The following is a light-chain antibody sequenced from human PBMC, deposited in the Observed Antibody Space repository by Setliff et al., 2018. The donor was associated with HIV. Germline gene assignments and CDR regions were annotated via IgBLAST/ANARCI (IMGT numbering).Light chain of an antibody. CDR2: DNN. Sequence: QSVLTQPPSVSAAPGQKVTISSPVSSANIXXXYVSWYQQLPGTAPKLLIYDNNKRLSGIPDRFSGSKSGTSATLGITGXQTGDEADYYCGTWDSSLSAVVFGGGTKGTVL. CDR1: SANIXXXY. CDR3: GTWDSSLSAVV. J-gene: IGLJ2*01. V-gene: IGLV1-51*01.